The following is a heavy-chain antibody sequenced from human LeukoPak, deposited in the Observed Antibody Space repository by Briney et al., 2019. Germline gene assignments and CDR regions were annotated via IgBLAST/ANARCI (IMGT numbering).Heavy chain of an antibody. J-gene: IGHJ4*02. D-gene: IGHD5-18*01. CDR3: AKDLRQYSYGPNPFDY. CDR1: GFTFSSSW. CDR2: IKEDGTEK. V-gene: IGHV3-7*01. Sequence: PGGSLRLSCVASGFTFSSSWVSWVRQAPGKVLEWVAIIKEDGTEKYYVDSVKGRFTISRDNSKNTLYLQMNSLRAEDTAVYYCAKDLRQYSYGPNPFDYWGQGTLVTVSS.